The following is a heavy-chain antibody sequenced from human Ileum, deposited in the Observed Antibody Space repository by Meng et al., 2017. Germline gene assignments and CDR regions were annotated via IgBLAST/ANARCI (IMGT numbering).Heavy chain of an antibody. V-gene: IGHV4-39*01. J-gene: IGHJ4*02. CDR1: GGSISNTNYY. CDR3: ARYNDDDSSGHSNIDY. CDR2: IYYNGNT. D-gene: IGHD3-22*01. Sequence: QRQLQESGQGLVKPSETLSLTCAVSGGSISNTNYYWDWNRQPPGKGLEWVGIIYYNGNTYYNPALKSRVTISKDTSKNQFSLKLSSGTAADTAVYYWARYNDDDSSGHSNIDYWGQGTLVTVSS.